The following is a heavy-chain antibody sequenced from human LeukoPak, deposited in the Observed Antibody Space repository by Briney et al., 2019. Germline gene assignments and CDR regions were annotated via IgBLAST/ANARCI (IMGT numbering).Heavy chain of an antibody. CDR1: GGSISNYY. CDR3: ARVPAKGGGPGFFDY. CDR2: IYTSGST. V-gene: IGHV4-4*07. Sequence: SETLSLTCTVSGGSISNYYWSWIRQPAGKGLEWIGRIYTSGSTNYNPSLKSRVTISVDTSKNQFSLKLSSVTAADTAVYYCARVPAKGGGPGFFDYWGQGTLVTVSS. D-gene: IGHD1-14*01. J-gene: IGHJ4*02.